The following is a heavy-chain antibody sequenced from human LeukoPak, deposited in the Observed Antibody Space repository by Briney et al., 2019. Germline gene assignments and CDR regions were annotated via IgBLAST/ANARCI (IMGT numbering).Heavy chain of an antibody. CDR3: ARDQYSSGWYNWFDP. J-gene: IGHJ5*02. V-gene: IGHV3-21*01. CDR1: GFTFSSYS. D-gene: IGHD6-19*01. CDR2: ISSSSSYI. Sequence: GGSLRLSCAASGFTFSSYSMNWVRQAPGKGLEWVSSISSSSSYIYYADSVKGRFTISRDSAKNSLYLQMNSLRAEDTAVYYCARDQYSSGWYNWFDPWGQGTLVTVSS.